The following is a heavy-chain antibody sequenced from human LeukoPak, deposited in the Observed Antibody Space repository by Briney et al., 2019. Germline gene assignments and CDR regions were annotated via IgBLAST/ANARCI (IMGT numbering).Heavy chain of an antibody. CDR3: ARGGHFWGSYRPHPYYFDY. CDR1: GGSFSGYY. V-gene: IGHV4-34*01. CDR2: INHSGST. Sequence: SETLSLTCAVYGGSFSGYYWSWIRQPPGKGLEWIGEINHSGSTNHNPSLKSRVTISVDTSKNQFSLKLSSVTAADTAVYYCARGGHFWGSYRPHPYYFDYWGQGTLVTVSS. D-gene: IGHD3-16*02. J-gene: IGHJ4*02.